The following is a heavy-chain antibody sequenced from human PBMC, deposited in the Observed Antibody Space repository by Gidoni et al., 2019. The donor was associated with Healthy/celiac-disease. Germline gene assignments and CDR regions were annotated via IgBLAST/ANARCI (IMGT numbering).Heavy chain of an antibody. J-gene: IGHJ4*02. CDR3: ARWVGDIVVVVAATQNYYFDY. Sequence: QVQLQQWGAGLLKPSETLSLTCPVYGGSFSGSYWSWIRQPPGKGLEWIGEINHSGSTNYNPSLKSRVTISVDTSKNQFSLKLSSVTAADTAVYYCARWVGDIVVVVAATQNYYFDYWGQGTLVTVSS. D-gene: IGHD2-15*01. CDR2: INHSGST. V-gene: IGHV4-34*01. CDR1: GGSFSGSY.